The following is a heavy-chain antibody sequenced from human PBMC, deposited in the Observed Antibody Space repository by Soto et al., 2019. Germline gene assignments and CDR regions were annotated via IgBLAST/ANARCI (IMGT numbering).Heavy chain of an antibody. CDR3: ARKDYYGSGIYYFGY. CDR1: GYTFNKYP. Sequence: ASVKVSCKASGYTFNKYPMHWVRQAPGQGLEWMGWINAANGDTGYSQKFQDRVTLTRDTSASTAYMELSSLRSEDTAVYYCARKDYYGSGIYYFGYWGQGTLVTVSS. CDR2: INAANGDT. J-gene: IGHJ4*02. V-gene: IGHV1-3*01. D-gene: IGHD3-10*01.